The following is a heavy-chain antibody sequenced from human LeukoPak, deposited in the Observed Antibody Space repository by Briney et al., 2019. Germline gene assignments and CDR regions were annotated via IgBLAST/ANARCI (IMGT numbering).Heavy chain of an antibody. V-gene: IGHV3-30*03. Sequence: PGRSLRLSCAASGFTFRDYSTHWVRQAPGKGLEWLATLSSDGIKTNYADSVKGRFTISRDISKNTLYLHMNSLRTEDTALYYCASTLYGSGSYYMAPFGYWGQGTLVTVSS. CDR1: GFTFRDYS. CDR2: LSSDGIKT. J-gene: IGHJ4*02. D-gene: IGHD3-10*01. CDR3: ASTLYGSGSYYMAPFGY.